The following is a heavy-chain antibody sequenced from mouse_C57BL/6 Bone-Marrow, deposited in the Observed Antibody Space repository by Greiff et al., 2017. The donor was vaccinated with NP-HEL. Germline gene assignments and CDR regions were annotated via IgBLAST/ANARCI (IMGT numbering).Heavy chain of an antibody. J-gene: IGHJ2*01. CDR2: IHPNSGST. D-gene: IGHD1-1*01. CDR3: ARYCYGGSYGY. V-gene: IGHV1-64*01. Sequence: QVQLQQPGAELVKPGASVKLSCKASGYTFTSYWMHWVKQRPGQGLEWIGMIHPNSGSTNYNEKFKSKATLTVDKSSSTAYMQLSSLTSEDSAVSYCARYCYGGSYGYWGQGTTLTVSS. CDR1: GYTFTSYW.